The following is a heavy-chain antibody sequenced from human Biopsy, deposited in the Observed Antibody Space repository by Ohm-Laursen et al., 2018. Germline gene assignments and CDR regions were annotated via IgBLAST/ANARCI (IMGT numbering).Heavy chain of an antibody. V-gene: IGHV1-24*01. Sequence: SVKVSCKVSGYTLTELSMHWVRQAPAKGLEWMGGFAPENGKTVYAQNFQARVSMTEDTSTDTAYMELRSLRSEDTAVYYCAADINVWNVNYWGQGTQVTVSS. D-gene: IGHD1-1*01. CDR1: GYTLTELS. J-gene: IGHJ4*02. CDR2: FAPENGKT. CDR3: AADINVWNVNY.